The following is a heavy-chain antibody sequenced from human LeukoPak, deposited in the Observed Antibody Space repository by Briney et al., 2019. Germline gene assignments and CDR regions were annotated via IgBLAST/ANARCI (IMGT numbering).Heavy chain of an antibody. CDR2: ISNSGAST. J-gene: IGHJ4*02. CDR3: ARESRRYGSGSYPPDY. V-gene: IGHV3-21*06. Sequence: GGSLRLSCAASGFTFSSYAMNWVRQAPGKGLEWVSSISNSGASTDYADSVKGRFTISRDNAKNSLYLQMTSLRAEDTAVYYCARESRRYGSGSYPPDYWGRGTLVTVSS. D-gene: IGHD3-10*01. CDR1: GFTFSSYA.